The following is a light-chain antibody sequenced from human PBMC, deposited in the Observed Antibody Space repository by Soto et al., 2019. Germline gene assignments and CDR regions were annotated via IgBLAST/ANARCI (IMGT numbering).Light chain of an antibody. CDR2: GAS. CDR1: QFVSSTY. V-gene: IGKV3-20*01. CDR3: QQYHRYST. Sequence: EVVLTQSPGTLSLSPGARATLSCRASQFVSSTYLAWYQQRPGQAPRLLIYGASSRATGIPAKFSGSGSGTEFTLTISSLESDDFATYYCQQYHRYSTFGQGTKVDIK. J-gene: IGKJ1*01.